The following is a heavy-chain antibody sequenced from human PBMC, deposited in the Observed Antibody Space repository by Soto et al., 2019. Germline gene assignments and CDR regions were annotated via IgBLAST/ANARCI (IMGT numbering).Heavy chain of an antibody. D-gene: IGHD1-26*01. J-gene: IGHJ4*02. CDR3: AGSPARSMFDY. V-gene: IGHV1-18*01. Sequence: ASVKVSCKASGYTFTSYGISWVRQAPGQGLEWMGWISAYNGNTNYAQKLQGRVTMTTDTSTGTAYMELRSLRSDDTAMYYCAGSPARSMFDYWGQGTLVTVSS. CDR1: GYTFTSYG. CDR2: ISAYNGNT.